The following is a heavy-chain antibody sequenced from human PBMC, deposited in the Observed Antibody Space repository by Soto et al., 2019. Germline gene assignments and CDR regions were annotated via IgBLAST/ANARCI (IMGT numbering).Heavy chain of an antibody. D-gene: IGHD3-22*01. V-gene: IGHV4-31*03. Sequence: SETLSLTCTVSGGSISSGGYYWSWIRQHPGKGLEWIGYIYYSGNTYYNPSLKSRVTISVDTSKNQFSLKLSSVTAADTAVYYCARATYYYDSSGYSDRVLDYWGQGTLVTVSS. CDR3: ARATYYYDSSGYSDRVLDY. CDR1: GGSISSGGYY. J-gene: IGHJ4*02. CDR2: IYYSGNT.